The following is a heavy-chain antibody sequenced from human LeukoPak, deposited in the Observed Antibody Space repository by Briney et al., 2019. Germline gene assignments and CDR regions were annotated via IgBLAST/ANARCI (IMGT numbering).Heavy chain of an antibody. D-gene: IGHD3-10*01. CDR1: GFTFSSYG. J-gene: IGHJ6*02. CDR2: ISYDGSNK. Sequence: GRSLRLSCAASGFTFSSYGMHWVRQAPGKGLEWVAVISYDGSNKYYADSVKGRFTISRDNSKNTLYLQMNSLRTEDTAVYYCAKETLSYYGSGSYYNPFDYGMDVWGQGTTVTVSS. V-gene: IGHV3-30*18. CDR3: AKETLSYYGSGSYYNPFDYGMDV.